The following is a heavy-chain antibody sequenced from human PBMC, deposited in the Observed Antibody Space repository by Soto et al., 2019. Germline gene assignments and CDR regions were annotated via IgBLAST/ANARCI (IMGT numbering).Heavy chain of an antibody. V-gene: IGHV5-51*01. Sequence: PGESLKISCKGSGYNYTRYWIGWVRQMPGKGLEWMGIIYPGDSDTRYSPSFQGQVTISADKSISTAYLQWSSLKASDTAMYYCARRSGSSWYFGWFDPWGQGTLVTVSS. D-gene: IGHD6-13*01. J-gene: IGHJ5*02. CDR1: GYNYTRYW. CDR3: ARRSGSSWYFGWFDP. CDR2: IYPGDSDT.